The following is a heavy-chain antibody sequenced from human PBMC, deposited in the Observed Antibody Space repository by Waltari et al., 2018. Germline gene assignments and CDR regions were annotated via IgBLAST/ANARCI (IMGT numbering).Heavy chain of an antibody. Sequence: QVQLQESGPGLVKPSETLSLTCAVSGYPISSGYYWGWIRQPPGKGLEWIGSIYHSGSNYYNPSRKSRGTKSVDTAKNQCSLKLSCVTAADTAVYYCAGAVVTASRGFHWFDPWGQGTLVTVSS. CDR2: IYHSGSN. D-gene: IGHD2-21*02. CDR1: GYPISSGYY. V-gene: IGHV4-38-2*01. CDR3: AGAVVTASRGFHWFDP. J-gene: IGHJ5*02.